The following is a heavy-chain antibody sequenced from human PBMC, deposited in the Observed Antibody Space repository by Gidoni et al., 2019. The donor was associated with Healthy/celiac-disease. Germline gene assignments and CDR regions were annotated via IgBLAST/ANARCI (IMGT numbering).Heavy chain of an antibody. Sequence: EVQLVESGGGLVKPGGSLRLSGAASGFTFSSYSMNWVRQAPGKGLEWVSSISSSSSYIYYADSVKGRFTISRDNAKNSLYLQMNSLRAEDTAVYYCARDGYSSGYYYVIMEYYYYYMDVWGKGTTVTVSS. D-gene: IGHD3-22*01. V-gene: IGHV3-21*01. CDR2: ISSSSSYI. J-gene: IGHJ6*03. CDR3: ARDGYSSGYYYVIMEYYYYYMDV. CDR1: GFTFSSYS.